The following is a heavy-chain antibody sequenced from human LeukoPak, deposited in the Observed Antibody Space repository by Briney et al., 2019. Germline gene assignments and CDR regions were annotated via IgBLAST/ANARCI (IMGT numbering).Heavy chain of an antibody. CDR2: IVGSGGST. CDR3: AKWGDYDILTGYYDSDY. V-gene: IGHV3-23*01. CDR1: GFPFSNYA. D-gene: IGHD3-9*01. Sequence: PGASLQLSCAASGFPFSNYAMSWVRPAPGKGLEWVSAIVGSGGSTYYADSVKGRFTISRDNPKNTLYLQMNSLRAEDTAVYYCAKWGDYDILTGYYDSDYWGQGTLVTVSS. J-gene: IGHJ4*02.